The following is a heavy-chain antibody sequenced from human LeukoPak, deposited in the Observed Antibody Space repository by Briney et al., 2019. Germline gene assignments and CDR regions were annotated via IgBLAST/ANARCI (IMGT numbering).Heavy chain of an antibody. CDR3: AVLVVRTNYYYYGMDV. J-gene: IGHJ6*02. Sequence: ASVKVSCKASGYTFTSFDINWVRQASGQGLEWMGWMNPTSSNTGYVQKFQGRVTMTTNTSISTAYMELSSLRSEDTAVYYCAVLVVRTNYYYYGMDVWGQGTAVTVSS. CDR1: GYTFTSFD. D-gene: IGHD2-15*01. CDR2: MNPTSSNT. V-gene: IGHV1-8*01.